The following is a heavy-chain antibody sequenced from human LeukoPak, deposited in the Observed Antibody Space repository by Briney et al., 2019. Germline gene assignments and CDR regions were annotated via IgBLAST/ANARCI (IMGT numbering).Heavy chain of an antibody. Sequence: SVKVSCKASGGTFSSYAISWVRQAPGQGLEWMGRIIPILGIANYAQKFQGRVTITADKSTSTAYMELSSLRSEDTAAYYCARGDIVVVPAAIPTTGLDYWGQGTLVTVSS. CDR1: GGTFSSYA. CDR3: ARGDIVVVPAAIPTTGLDY. V-gene: IGHV1-69*04. CDR2: IIPILGIA. J-gene: IGHJ4*02. D-gene: IGHD2-2*01.